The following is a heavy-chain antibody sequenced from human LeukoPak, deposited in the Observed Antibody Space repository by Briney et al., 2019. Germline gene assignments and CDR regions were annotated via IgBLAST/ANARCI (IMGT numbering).Heavy chain of an antibody. CDR1: GGSISSSSYY. V-gene: IGHV4-39*07. CDR3: AREYSSGYFTYYYYYYYMDV. CDR2: IYYSGST. J-gene: IGHJ6*03. Sequence: PSEPLSLTCTVSGGSISSSSYYWRRIRQPPGKGLEWIGSIYYSGSTYYNPSLKSRVTISVDTSKNQFSLKLSSVTAADTAVYYCAREYSSGYFTYYYYYYYMDVWGKGTTVTVSS. D-gene: IGHD3-22*01.